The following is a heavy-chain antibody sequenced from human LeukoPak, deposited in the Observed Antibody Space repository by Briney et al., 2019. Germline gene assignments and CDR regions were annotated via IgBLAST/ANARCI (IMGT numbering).Heavy chain of an antibody. CDR3: ARDGEASGPDLDY. D-gene: IGHD3-10*01. CDR1: GFSLSGYS. J-gene: IGHJ4*02. CDR2: ISSSSDTI. Sequence: GGSLRLSCEASGFSLSGYSINCVRQAPGKGLEWISYISSSSDTIYYADSVKGRFTISRDNAKNSLYLQMDSLRAEDTAVYYCARDGEASGPDLDYWGQGTLVTVSS. V-gene: IGHV3-48*01.